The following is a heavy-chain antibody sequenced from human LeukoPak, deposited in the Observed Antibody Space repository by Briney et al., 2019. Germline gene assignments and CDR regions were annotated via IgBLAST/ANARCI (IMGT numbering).Heavy chain of an antibody. CDR2: ISSSGSTI. V-gene: IGHV3-11*01. CDR3: AKEGDFGEFYLSH. D-gene: IGHD3-10*01. CDR1: GFTFSDYY. J-gene: IGHJ4*02. Sequence: GGSLRLSCAASGFTFSDYYMSWIRQAPGKGLEWVSYISSSGSTIYYADSVKGRFTISRDNAKNSLYLQMNSLRAEDTAFYYCAKEGDFGEFYLSHWGQGTLVTVSS.